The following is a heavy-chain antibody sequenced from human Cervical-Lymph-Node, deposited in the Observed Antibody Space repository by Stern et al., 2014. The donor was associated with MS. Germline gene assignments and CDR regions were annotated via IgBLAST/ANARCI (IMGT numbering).Heavy chain of an antibody. CDR2: INPSGGSK. CDR3: ARVKYSSSPVDY. Sequence: DQLVESGGEVKKPGASVKVSCKASGYTFTSYYMHWVRQAPGQGLEWMGIINPSGGSKSYAQKFKGRVTIPRDTSTSTVYMELSSLRSEDTAVYYCARVKYSSSPVDYWGQGTLVTVSS. J-gene: IGHJ4*02. CDR1: GYTFTSYY. D-gene: IGHD6-6*01. V-gene: IGHV1-46*03.